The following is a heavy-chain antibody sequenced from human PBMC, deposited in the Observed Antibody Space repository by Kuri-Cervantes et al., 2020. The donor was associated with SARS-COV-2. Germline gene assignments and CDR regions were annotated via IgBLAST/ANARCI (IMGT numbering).Heavy chain of an antibody. V-gene: IGHV3-11*06. J-gene: IGHJ6*02. Sequence: GESLKISCAASGFTFSDYYMSWIRQAPGKGLEWVSYISSSSSYTNYADSVKGRFTISRDNAKNSLYLQMNSLRAEDTAVYYCARGSLWRGGYNSHYYYGMDVWDQGTTVTVSS. D-gene: IGHD5-24*01. CDR1: GFTFSDYY. CDR3: ARGSLWRGGYNSHYYYGMDV. CDR2: ISSSSSYT.